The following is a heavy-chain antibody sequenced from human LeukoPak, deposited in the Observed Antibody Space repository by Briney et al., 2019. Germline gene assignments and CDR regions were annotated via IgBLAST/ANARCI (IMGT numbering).Heavy chain of an antibody. V-gene: IGHV1-69*04. CDR2: IIPIFGIA. CDR1: GGTFSSYA. Sequence: SVKVSCKASGGTFSSYAISWVRQAPGQGPEWMGRIIPIFGIANYAQKFQGRVTITADKSTSTAYMELSSLRSEDTAVYYCARDKDDYSNYGPPSGMDVWGQGTTVTVSS. J-gene: IGHJ6*02. CDR3: ARDKDDYSNYGPPSGMDV. D-gene: IGHD4-11*01.